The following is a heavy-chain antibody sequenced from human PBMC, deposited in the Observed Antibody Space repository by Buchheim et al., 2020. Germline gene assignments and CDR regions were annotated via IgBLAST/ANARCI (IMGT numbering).Heavy chain of an antibody. CDR1: GFSLSTSGMC. CDR3: ARGITIFGVAYYYYGMDV. D-gene: IGHD3-3*01. Sequence: QVTLRESGPALVKPTQTLTLTCTFSGFSLSTSGMCVSWIRQPPGKALEWLARIACDDDKYYSTSLNTSLTISKDTSKNQEVLTMTNMDPVDTATYYCARGITIFGVAYYYYGMDVWGQGTT. J-gene: IGHJ6*02. CDR2: IACDDDK. V-gene: IGHV2-70*15.